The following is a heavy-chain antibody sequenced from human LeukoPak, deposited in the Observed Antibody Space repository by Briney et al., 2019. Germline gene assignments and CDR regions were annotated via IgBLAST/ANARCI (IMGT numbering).Heavy chain of an antibody. J-gene: IGHJ4*02. CDR3: ARTWDFWSGYYPY. CDR1: GGSISSSSYY. D-gene: IGHD3-3*01. V-gene: IGHV4-39*07. CDR2: IYYSGST. Sequence: SETLSLTCTVSGGSISSSSYYWGWIRQPPGKGLEWIGSIYYSGSTYYNPSLKSRVTISVDTSKNQFSLKLSSVTAADTAVYYCARTWDFWSGYYPYWGQGTLVTVSS.